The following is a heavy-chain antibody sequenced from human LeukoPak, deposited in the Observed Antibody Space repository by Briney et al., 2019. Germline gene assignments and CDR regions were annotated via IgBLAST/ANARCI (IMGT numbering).Heavy chain of an antibody. J-gene: IGHJ3*02. Sequence: SETLSLTCTVSGDSISSYYWSWIRQPPGKGLEWIGYIHTSGSTNYNSSLKSRVTISVDTSKSQFSLKLSSMTAADTAVYYCARKPPSDAFDIWGQGTMVTVSS. CDR2: IHTSGST. CDR1: GDSISSYY. V-gene: IGHV4-4*09. CDR3: ARKPPSDAFDI.